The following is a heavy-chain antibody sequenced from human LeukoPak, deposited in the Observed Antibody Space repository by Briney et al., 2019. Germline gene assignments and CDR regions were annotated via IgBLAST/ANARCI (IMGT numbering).Heavy chain of an antibody. CDR3: TRVRSGNDFDY. CDR2: IRSIGYGGTT. CDR1: GFTFGDHA. Sequence: GGSLRLSCSASGFTFGDHAMSWVRQAPGEGLEWVGFIRSIGYGGTTEYAASVEGRFSLSRDDSKSFVYLQMSSLKAEDTAVYYCTRVRSGNDFDYWGQGTLVTVSS. D-gene: IGHD3-10*01. J-gene: IGHJ4*02. V-gene: IGHV3-49*04.